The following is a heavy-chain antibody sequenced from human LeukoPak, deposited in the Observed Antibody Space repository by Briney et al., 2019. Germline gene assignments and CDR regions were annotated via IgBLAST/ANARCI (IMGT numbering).Heavy chain of an antibody. Sequence: GGSLRLSCAASGFTFSSYSMNWVRQAPGKGLEWVSSISSSSSYISSADLVRGRFTISRDNAKSSVYLQMNSLRAEDTAVYYCARDAPDCTSNSCYPYYFDYWGQGTLVTVSS. CDR2: ISSSSSYI. CDR1: GFTFSSYS. D-gene: IGHD2-2*01. V-gene: IGHV3-21*01. CDR3: ARDAPDCTSNSCYPYYFDY. J-gene: IGHJ4*02.